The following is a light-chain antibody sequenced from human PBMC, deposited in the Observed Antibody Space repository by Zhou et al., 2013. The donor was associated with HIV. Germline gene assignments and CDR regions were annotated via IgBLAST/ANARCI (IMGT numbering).Light chain of an antibody. Sequence: DMEMNQSPLTLSVTPGEPASISCRSSQGLLHNNGNNYLDWYLQKPGQSPQLLIYLGSNRASGVPDRFSGSGSGTDFXLKISRVEAEDVGVYYCMQALQTPFTFGGGTKVEIK. CDR3: MQALQTPFT. CDR1: QGLLHNNGNNY. CDR2: LGS. V-gene: IGKV2-28*01. J-gene: IGKJ4*01.